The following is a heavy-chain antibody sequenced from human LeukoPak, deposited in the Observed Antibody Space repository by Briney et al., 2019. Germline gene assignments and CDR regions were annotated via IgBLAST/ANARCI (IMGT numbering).Heavy chain of an antibody. V-gene: IGHV3-7*03. CDR1: GYTFSRYW. D-gene: IGHD2/OR15-2a*01. Sequence: GGSLRLSCVASGYTFSRYWMSWVRQIPGKGPEWVASIKEDGSEKNYADSVKGRFIISRDNAKKSLYLQMNSLRVDDTAVYYCAREFYWGQGTLVTVSS. CDR2: IKEDGSEK. CDR3: AREFY. J-gene: IGHJ1*01.